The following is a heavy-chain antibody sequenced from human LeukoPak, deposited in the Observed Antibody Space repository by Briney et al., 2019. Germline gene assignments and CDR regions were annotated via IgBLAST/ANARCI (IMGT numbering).Heavy chain of an antibody. CDR3: ALVESEVGPLGY. J-gene: IGHJ4*02. V-gene: IGHV3-30-3*01. Sequence: GGSLRLSCAASGFPFSSYAMHWVRQAPGKGLEWVAVISYDGSNKYYADSVKGRFTISRDNSKNTLYLQMNSLRAEDTAVYYCALVESEVGPLGYWGQGTLVTVSS. D-gene: IGHD1-26*01. CDR1: GFPFSSYA. CDR2: ISYDGSNK.